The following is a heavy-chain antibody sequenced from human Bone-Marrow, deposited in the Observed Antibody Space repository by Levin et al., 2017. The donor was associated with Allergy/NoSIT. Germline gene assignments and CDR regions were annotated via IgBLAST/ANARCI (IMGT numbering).Heavy chain of an antibody. V-gene: IGHV5-51*01. CDR3: ARYGKYHLSNIDF. Sequence: GESLKISCKGSGFSFSSYWIGWVRQMPGKGLEWMGIIYPGDSDTRYSPSFQGQVTISADKSITTAYLQWSSLKASDTAIYYCARYGKYHLSNIDFWGQGTLVTVSS. D-gene: IGHD2-2*01. J-gene: IGHJ4*02. CDR1: GFSFSSYW. CDR2: IYPGDSDT.